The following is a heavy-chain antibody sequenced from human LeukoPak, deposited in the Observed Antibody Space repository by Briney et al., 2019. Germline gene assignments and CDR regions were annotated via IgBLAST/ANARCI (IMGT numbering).Heavy chain of an antibody. V-gene: IGHV4-59*01. D-gene: IGHD3-3*01. CDR3: ARAETQYYDFWSGYHNWFDP. J-gene: IGHJ5*02. CDR2: IYYSGRT. CDR1: GGSISSYY. Sequence: SETLSLTCTASGGSISSYYWSWIRQPPGKGLEWIGYIYYSGRTNYNPSLKSRITILVDTSKNQLSLKLSSVTAADTAVYYCARAETQYYDFWSGYHNWFDPWGQGTLVTVSS.